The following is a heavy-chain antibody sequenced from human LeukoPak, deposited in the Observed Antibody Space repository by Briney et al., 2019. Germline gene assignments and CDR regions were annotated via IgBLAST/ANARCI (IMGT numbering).Heavy chain of an antibody. Sequence: SETLSLTCTVSGGSISGYYWSWVRQPPGRGLEWIGYIYYSGSTNYNPSLNSRVTISVDTSQNQFSLKLSSVSAADTAVYYCAGARPGWFDPWGQGTLVTVSS. CDR1: GGSISGYY. CDR2: IYYSGST. CDR3: AGARPGWFDP. V-gene: IGHV4-59*01. J-gene: IGHJ5*02.